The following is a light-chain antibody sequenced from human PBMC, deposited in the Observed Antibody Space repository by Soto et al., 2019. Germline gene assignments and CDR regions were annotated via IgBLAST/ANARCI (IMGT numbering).Light chain of an antibody. CDR2: GAF. CDR3: QEYNTLPWT. V-gene: IGKV3-15*01. CDR1: QSVNNN. J-gene: IGKJ1*01. Sequence: ETVMTQSPATLSVSPGERATLSCRASQSVNNNLACYQEKLGQAPRVLIYGAFTRATGIPDRFSGSGSGTEFILTISSLQAEDFAGYYCQEYNTLPWTFGQGAKVDI.